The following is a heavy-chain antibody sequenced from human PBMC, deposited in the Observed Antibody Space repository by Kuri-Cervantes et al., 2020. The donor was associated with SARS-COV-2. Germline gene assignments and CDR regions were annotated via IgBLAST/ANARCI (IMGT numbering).Heavy chain of an antibody. V-gene: IGHV3-30*18. CDR3: AKDRNPSWIQAWFDY. Sequence: GGSLRLSCAASGFTFSSYGMHWVRQAPGKGLEWVAVISYDGSNKYYADPVKGRFTISRDNSKNTLYLQMNSLRAEDTAVYYCAKDRNPSWIQAWFDYWGQGTLVTVSS. J-gene: IGHJ4*02. CDR1: GFTFSSYG. CDR2: ISYDGSNK. D-gene: IGHD5-18*01.